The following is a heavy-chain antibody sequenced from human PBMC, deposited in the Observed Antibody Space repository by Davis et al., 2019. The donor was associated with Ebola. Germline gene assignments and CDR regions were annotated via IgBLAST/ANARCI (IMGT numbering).Heavy chain of an antibody. Sequence: SETLSLTCTVFGGSISSSSYYWGWIRQTPGKGLACMRSIYYSGSTYDNPSLKSRLTISVDTSKNQFSLKLSSVTAADTAVYYCARTWGGDAFDIWGQGTMVTVSS. D-gene: IGHD3-16*01. CDR1: GGSISSSSYY. CDR2: IYYSGST. V-gene: IGHV4-39*01. J-gene: IGHJ3*02. CDR3: ARTWGGDAFDI.